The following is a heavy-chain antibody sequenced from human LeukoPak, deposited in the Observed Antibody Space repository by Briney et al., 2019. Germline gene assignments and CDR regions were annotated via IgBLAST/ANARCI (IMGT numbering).Heavy chain of an antibody. CDR1: GGSINSYY. V-gene: IGHV4-59*08. D-gene: IGHD3-3*01. J-gene: IGHJ4*02. CDR3: ARSWSGTYSYFDY. Sequence: SDTLSLTCTLSGGSINSYYWSWIRQPPGKGLEWIGWIYYSGNTNCNPSLKSRVTISIDTSKNQFSLRVSSVTAADTAVYYCARSWSGTYSYFDYWGQGTLVTVSS. CDR2: IYYSGNT.